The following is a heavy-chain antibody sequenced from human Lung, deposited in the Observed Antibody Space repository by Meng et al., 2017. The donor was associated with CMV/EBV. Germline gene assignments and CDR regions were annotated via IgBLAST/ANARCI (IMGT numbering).Heavy chain of an antibody. V-gene: IGHV1-69*04. CDR2: IIPILGIA. CDR1: GGSLSSYA. Sequence: TGGSLSSYAIGWVRQAPGQGLEWKGRIIPILGIANYAQKFQGRVTITADKSTGTAYMELSSLRSEDTAVYYCARVEFASLKNWFDPWGQGTLVTVSS. D-gene: IGHD2-2*01. J-gene: IGHJ5*02. CDR3: ARVEFASLKNWFDP.